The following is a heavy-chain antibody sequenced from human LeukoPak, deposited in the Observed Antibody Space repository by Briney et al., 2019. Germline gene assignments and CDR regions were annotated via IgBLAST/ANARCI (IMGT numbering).Heavy chain of an antibody. CDR3: VNSGFDP. Sequence: GGSLRLSCAASGFTFSSYGMHWVRQAPGKGLEWVAFIHYDGTNEYYADSVKGRFTISRDNFKNTLSLQMNGLRVEDTALYYCVNSGFDPWGQGTLVTVSS. CDR2: IHYDGTNE. J-gene: IGHJ5*02. CDR1: GFTFSSYG. V-gene: IGHV3-30*02. D-gene: IGHD3-10*01.